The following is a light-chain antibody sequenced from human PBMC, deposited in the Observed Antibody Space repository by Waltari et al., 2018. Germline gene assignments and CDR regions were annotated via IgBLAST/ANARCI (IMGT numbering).Light chain of an antibody. CDR1: RSDVGGYSY. Sequence: QSALTQPASVSESPGQSITIFCTGTRSDVGGYSYVSWYQQHPGKAPKILIYDVNKRPSGVSNRFSGSKSGNTASLTISGLQPEDEADYYCGSHSRSRTPSFVFGTGTKVTVL. CDR3: GSHSRSRTPSFV. CDR2: DVN. J-gene: IGLJ1*01. V-gene: IGLV2-14*03.